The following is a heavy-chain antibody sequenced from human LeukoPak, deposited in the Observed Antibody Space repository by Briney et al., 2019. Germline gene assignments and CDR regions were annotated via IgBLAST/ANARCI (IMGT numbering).Heavy chain of an antibody. CDR3: ARRDIVVVPAAIGAGAFDI. J-gene: IGHJ3*02. V-gene: IGHV4-39*01. D-gene: IGHD2-2*02. CDR1: GGSISSSSYY. CDR2: IYYSGST. Sequence: PSETLSLTCTVSGGSISSSSYYWGWIRQPPGKGLEWIGSIYYSGSTYYNPSLKSRVTISVDTSKNQFSLKLSSVTAADTAAYYCARRDIVVVPAAIGAGAFDIWGQGTMVTVSS.